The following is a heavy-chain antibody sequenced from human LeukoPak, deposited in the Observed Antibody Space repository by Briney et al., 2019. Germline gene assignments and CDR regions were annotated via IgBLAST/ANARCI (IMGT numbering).Heavy chain of an antibody. CDR1: GFTFSSYG. Sequence: GGSLRLSCAASGFTFSSYGMHWVRQAPGKGLEWVAVIWYGGSNKYYADSVKGRFTISRDNSKNTLYLQMNSLRAEDTAVYYCAKVGDTAMVTYFDYWGQGTLVTVSS. V-gene: IGHV3-30*02. CDR3: AKVGDTAMVTYFDY. CDR2: IWYGGSNK. J-gene: IGHJ4*02. D-gene: IGHD5-18*01.